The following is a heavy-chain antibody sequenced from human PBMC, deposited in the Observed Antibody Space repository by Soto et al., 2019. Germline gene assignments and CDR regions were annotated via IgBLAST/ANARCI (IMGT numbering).Heavy chain of an antibody. J-gene: IGHJ5*02. Sequence: AVKVSCKACGGTFSSYAISWVRQAPGQGLEWMGGIIPIFGTANYAQKFQGRVTITADESTSTAYMELSSLRSEDTAVYYCARVFLDYYDSSGYLGWFDPWGQGTLVTVSS. CDR1: GGTFSSYA. CDR2: IIPIFGTA. CDR3: ARVFLDYYDSSGYLGWFDP. D-gene: IGHD3-22*01. V-gene: IGHV1-69*13.